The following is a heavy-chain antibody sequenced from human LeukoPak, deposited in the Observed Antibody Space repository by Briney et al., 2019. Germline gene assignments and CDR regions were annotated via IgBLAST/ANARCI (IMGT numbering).Heavy chain of an antibody. Sequence: SETLSLTCTVSGGSISSSSYYWGWIRQPPGKGLEWIGSIYYSGSTYYNPSLKSRVTISVDTSKNQFSLKLSSVTAADTAVYYCARQGLWLGELFPFDYWGQGTLVTVSS. CDR2: IYYSGST. V-gene: IGHV4-39*01. CDR3: ARQGLWLGELFPFDY. J-gene: IGHJ4*02. D-gene: IGHD3-10*01. CDR1: GGSISSSSYY.